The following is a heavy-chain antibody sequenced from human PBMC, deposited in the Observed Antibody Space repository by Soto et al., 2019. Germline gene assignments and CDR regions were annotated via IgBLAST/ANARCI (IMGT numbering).Heavy chain of an antibody. V-gene: IGHV4-39*01. CDR2: VYYSGNT. J-gene: IGHJ4*02. CDR1: GGSISSSSYN. D-gene: IGHD6-19*01. Sequence: QLQLQESSPGLVKPSETLSLTCTVSGGSISSSSYNWDWIRQPPGKGLEWIGSVYYSGNTYYNPSLTGRVTISADMSKNQFSLRLSSVTAADTAVYYCARVAQYSSGWTPFDYWGQGTLVTVSS. CDR3: ARVAQYSSGWTPFDY.